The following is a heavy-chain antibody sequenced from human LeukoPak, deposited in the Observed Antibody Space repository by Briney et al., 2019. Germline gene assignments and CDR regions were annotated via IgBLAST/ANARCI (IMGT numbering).Heavy chain of an antibody. V-gene: IGHV3-53*01. D-gene: IGHD3-3*01. J-gene: IGHJ6*03. Sequence: GGSLRLSCAASGFTVSSNYMSWVRQAPGKGLEWVSVIYSGGSTYYADSVKGRFTISRDNSKNTLYLQMNSLRAEDTAVYYCARADYDFWSGYYMNYYYYMDVWGKGTTVTVSS. CDR1: GFTVSSNY. CDR2: IYSGGST. CDR3: ARADYDFWSGYYMNYYYYMDV.